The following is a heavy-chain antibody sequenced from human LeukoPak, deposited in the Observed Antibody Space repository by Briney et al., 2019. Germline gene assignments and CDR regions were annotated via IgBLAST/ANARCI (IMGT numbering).Heavy chain of an antibody. CDR1: LGSINNYY. V-gene: IGHV4-4*07. CDR3: ARVFGGNSLDY. J-gene: IGHJ4*02. CDR2: IHKSGTT. D-gene: IGHD1-26*01. Sequence: SETLSLTCKVSLGSINNYYWSWIRQPAGKGLEWIGRIHKSGTTYYSPSLKSRVTMSIDTSKNQFSLQLSAVTAADTAIYYCARVFGGNSLDYWGQRTLVAVSS.